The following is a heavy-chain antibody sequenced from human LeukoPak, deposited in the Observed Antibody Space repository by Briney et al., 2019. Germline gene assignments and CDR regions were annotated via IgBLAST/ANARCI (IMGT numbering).Heavy chain of an antibody. CDR3: ARAGFAEVYNWFDP. D-gene: IGHD3-10*01. CDR2: IYYSGST. J-gene: IGHJ5*02. Sequence: SETLSLTCTVSGGSISSGGYYWSWIRQHPGKGLEWIGYIYYSGSTYYNPSLKSRVTISVDTSKNQFSLKLSSVTAADTAVYYCARAGFAEVYNWFDPWGQGTLVTVSS. V-gene: IGHV4-31*03. CDR1: GGSISSGGYY.